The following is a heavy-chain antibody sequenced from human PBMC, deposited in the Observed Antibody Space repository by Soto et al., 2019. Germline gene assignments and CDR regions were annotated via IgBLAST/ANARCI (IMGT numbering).Heavy chain of an antibody. V-gene: IGHV1-3*01. CDR2: INAGNGNT. J-gene: IGHJ4*02. D-gene: IGHD6-19*01. CDR3: ARDQVYSSGWYYFDY. Sequence: QVQLVQSGAEVKKPGASVKVSCRASGYTFTSYAMHWVRQAPGQRREWMGWINAGNGNTKYSQKFQVRVTITRDTSATTAYMELSSLRSEDTAVYYCARDQVYSSGWYYFDYWGQGTLVTVSS. CDR1: GYTFTSYA.